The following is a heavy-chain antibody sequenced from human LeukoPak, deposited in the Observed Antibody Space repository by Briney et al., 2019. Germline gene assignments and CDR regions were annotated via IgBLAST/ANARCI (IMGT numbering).Heavy chain of an antibody. Sequence: SVKVSCKASGGTFSNYAISWVRQAPGQGLEWMGGIIPIFGTANYAQKFQGRVTITADESTSTAYMELSSLRSEDTAVYYCARDKGEYSSSWYSVPYYFDYWGQGTLVTVSS. CDR3: ARDKGEYSSSWYSVPYYFDY. CDR1: GGTFSNYA. D-gene: IGHD6-13*01. J-gene: IGHJ4*02. CDR2: IIPIFGTA. V-gene: IGHV1-69*13.